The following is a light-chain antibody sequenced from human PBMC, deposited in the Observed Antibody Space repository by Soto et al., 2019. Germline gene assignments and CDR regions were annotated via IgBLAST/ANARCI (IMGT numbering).Light chain of an antibody. CDR1: QTVRTH. CDR3: QHRRNWLT. J-gene: IGKJ4*01. Sequence: IVLTQSPSTLSLSPGERATLSCTARQTVRTHVFWYQHKPGKAPRLLFYGASNRATGIPARFSGSGSVTDFTLIISSLAAEYSAVYYCQHRRNWLTFGGGTKVEIK. V-gene: IGKV3-11*01. CDR2: GAS.